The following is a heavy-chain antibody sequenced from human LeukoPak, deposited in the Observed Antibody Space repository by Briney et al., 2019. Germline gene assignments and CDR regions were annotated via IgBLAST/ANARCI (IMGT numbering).Heavy chain of an antibody. CDR2: INPNSGDT. V-gene: IGHV1-2*02. D-gene: IGHD3-3*01. Sequence: ASVKVSCKASGYTFTGYYMHWVRQAPGQGLEWMGWINPNSGDTNYAQKFQGRVTMTRDTSISTAYMELSRLRSDDTAVYYCARDRDITIFGVVIRRGFDPWGQGTLVTVSS. CDR3: ARDRDITIFGVVIRRGFDP. CDR1: GYTFTGYY. J-gene: IGHJ5*02.